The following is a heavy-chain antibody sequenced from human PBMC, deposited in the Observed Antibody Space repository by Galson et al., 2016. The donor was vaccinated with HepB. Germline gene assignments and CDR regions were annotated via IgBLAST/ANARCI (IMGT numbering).Heavy chain of an antibody. CDR1: GYSLTNYW. V-gene: IGHV5-10-1*01. Sequence: SGAEVKKPGESLRISCKGSGYSLTNYWISWVRQMPGKGLEWMGRIDPSDSYTNYSPSFQGHVTFSADKSLSTVYLHWSSLKASDTAMYYCARVGSDILTGSDNWFDPWGQGTLVTVSS. CDR2: IDPSDSYT. CDR3: ARVGSDILTGSDNWFDP. D-gene: IGHD3-9*01. J-gene: IGHJ5*02.